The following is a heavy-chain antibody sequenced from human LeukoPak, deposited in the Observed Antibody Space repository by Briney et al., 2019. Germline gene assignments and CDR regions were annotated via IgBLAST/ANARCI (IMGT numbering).Heavy chain of an antibody. J-gene: IGHJ4*02. CDR2: INPNSGGT. CDR1: GYTFTGYY. V-gene: IGHV1-2*02. D-gene: IGHD3-22*01. Sequence: ASVKVSCKASGYTFTGYYMHWVRQAPGQGLEWMGWINPNSGGTNYAQKFQGRVTMTRDTSISTAYMELSRLRSDDTAVYYCATYDYYDSSGYDYWGQGTPVTVSS. CDR3: ATYDYYDSSGYDY.